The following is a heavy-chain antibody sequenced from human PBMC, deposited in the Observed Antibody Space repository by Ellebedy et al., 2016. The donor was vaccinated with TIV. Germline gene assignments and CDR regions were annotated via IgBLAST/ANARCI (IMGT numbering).Heavy chain of an antibody. CDR3: ARGWRYSYGYNDY. D-gene: IGHD5-18*01. J-gene: IGHJ4*02. CDR1: GGSFSGYY. Sequence: GSLRLXCAVYGGSFSGYYWSWIRQPPGKGPEWIGEINHSGSTNYNPSLKSRVTISVDTSKNQFSLKLSSVTAADTAVYYCARGWRYSYGYNDYWGQGTLVTVSS. V-gene: IGHV4-34*01. CDR2: INHSGST.